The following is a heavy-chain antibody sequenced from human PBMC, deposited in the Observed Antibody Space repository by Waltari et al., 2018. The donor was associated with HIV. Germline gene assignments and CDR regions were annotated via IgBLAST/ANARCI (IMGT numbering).Heavy chain of an antibody. CDR1: GRSISIGSHF. V-gene: IGHV4-61*02. CDR3: ARARQTISGVVRSWFDS. CDR2: IYSNGHT. J-gene: IGHJ5*01. D-gene: IGHD3-3*01. Sequence: QVQLQESGPGLVKPSQTLSLTCTVSGRSISIGSHFWGWIRQPAGKGLEYIGRIYSNGHTSYNPSLKSRVTISVDTSKNQFSLRLSSVTAGDMAVYYCARARQTISGVVRSWFDSWGQGTLVTVSS.